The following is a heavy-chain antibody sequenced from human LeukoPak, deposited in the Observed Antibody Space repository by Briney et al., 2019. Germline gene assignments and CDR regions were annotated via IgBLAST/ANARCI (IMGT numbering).Heavy chain of an antibody. D-gene: IGHD3-10*01. CDR2: IYYSGST. CDR1: GGSISSYY. V-gene: IGHV4-59*01. J-gene: IGHJ4*02. CDR3: ARAGLWFGEEAFDY. Sequence: SETLSLTCTVSGGSISSYYWSWIRQPPGKGLEWIGYIYYSGSTNYNPSLKSRVTISVDTSKNQFSLKLSSVTAADTAVYYCARAGLWFGEEAFDYWGQGTLVTVSS.